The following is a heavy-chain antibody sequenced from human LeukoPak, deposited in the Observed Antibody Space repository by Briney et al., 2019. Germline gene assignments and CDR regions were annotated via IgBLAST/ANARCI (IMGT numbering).Heavy chain of an antibody. CDR2: INPNSGGT. D-gene: IGHD2-15*01. J-gene: IGHJ4*02. CDR1: GYTFTGYY. V-gene: IGHV1-2*06. Sequence: GASVKVSCKASGYTFTGYYMHRVRQAPGQGLEWMGRINPNSGGTNYAQKFQGRVTMTRDTSISTAYMELSRLRSDDTAVYYCARVSGGSYYSDYWGQGTLVTVSS. CDR3: ARVSGGSYYSDY.